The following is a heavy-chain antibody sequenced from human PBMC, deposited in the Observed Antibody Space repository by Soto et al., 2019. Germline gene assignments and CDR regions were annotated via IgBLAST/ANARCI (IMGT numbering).Heavy chain of an antibody. CDR1: GGSFSGYY. V-gene: IGHV4-34*01. Sequence: QVQLQQWGAGLLKPSETLSLTCAVYGGSFSGYYWSWIRQPPGKGLEWIGEINHSGSTNYNPSLKGRVTISVDTTKNQFSLKLSSVTAAVTAVYYCARGRTIGSISSDYWGQGTLVTVSS. CDR2: INHSGST. J-gene: IGHJ4*02. D-gene: IGHD3-9*01. CDR3: ARGRTIGSISSDY.